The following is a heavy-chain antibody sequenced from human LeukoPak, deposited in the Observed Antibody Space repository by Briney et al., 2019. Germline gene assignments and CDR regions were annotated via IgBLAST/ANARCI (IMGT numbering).Heavy chain of an antibody. CDR2: ISSNGSTI. CDR3: AVSGHLGY. J-gene: IGHJ4*02. CDR1: GFTFSDHY. D-gene: IGHD2-8*02. Sequence: PGGSLRLSCAASGFTFSDHYISWIRQAPGKGLEWVSYISSNGSTIYYADSVKGRFTISRDNAKNSLYLQMNSLRAEDTAVYYCAVSGHLGYWGQGTLVTVSS. V-gene: IGHV3-11*01.